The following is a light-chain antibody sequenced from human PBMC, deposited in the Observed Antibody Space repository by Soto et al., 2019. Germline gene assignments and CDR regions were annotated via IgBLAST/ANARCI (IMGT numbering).Light chain of an antibody. CDR1: QSVSSN. V-gene: IGKV3-15*01. CDR2: GAS. CDR3: QQYNNWPCT. J-gene: IGKJ2*02. Sequence: EIVMTQSPATLSVSPGERATLSCRASQSVSSNFACYQQKPGQAPRRLIYGASTRATGIPARYSSSWSGTEFTLTISSLQSEDFAGHYCQQYNNWPCTFGQGTKLEIK.